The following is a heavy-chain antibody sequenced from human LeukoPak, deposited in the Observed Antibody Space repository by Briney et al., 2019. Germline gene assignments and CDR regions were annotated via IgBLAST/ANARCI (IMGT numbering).Heavy chain of an antibody. V-gene: IGHV3-7*04. CDR1: GVMFPSYS. CDR2: IKQDGSEK. J-gene: IGHJ4*02. CDR3: ARRHHFGFLDS. Sequence: GGSLRLSCAASGVMFPSYSMTWVRQAPGKRLDWVANIKQDGSEKYYVDSVKGRFTISRDNAKNSVYLQMNSLRAEDTAVYYCARRHHFGFLDSWGQGTLVTVSS. D-gene: IGHD3-10*01.